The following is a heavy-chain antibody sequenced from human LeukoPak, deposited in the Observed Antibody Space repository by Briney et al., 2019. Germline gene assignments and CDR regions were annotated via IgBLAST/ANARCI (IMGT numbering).Heavy chain of an antibody. CDR1: GGSISSYY. Sequence: SETLSLTCTVSGGSISSYYWSWIRQPPGKGLEWIGYIYYSGSTKYNPSLKSRVTISVDTPKNQFSLKLTSVTVADTAVYYRARQFRAEVRGVIGSWGQGTLVTVSS. V-gene: IGHV4-59*08. CDR3: ARQFRAEVRGVIGS. CDR2: IYYSGST. J-gene: IGHJ4*02. D-gene: IGHD3-10*01.